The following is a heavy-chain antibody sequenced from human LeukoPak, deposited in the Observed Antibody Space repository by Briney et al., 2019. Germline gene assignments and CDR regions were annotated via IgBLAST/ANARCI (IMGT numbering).Heavy chain of an antibody. V-gene: IGHV4-61*05. J-gene: IGHJ4*02. CDR1: GDSINSSSYY. CDR2: IYYSGST. Sequence: SETLSLTCTVSGDSINSSSYYWGWIRQPPGKGLEWIGHIYYSGSTNYNPSLKSRVTISVDTSKNQFSLKLSSVTAADTAVYYCARHGSRYDFWSGYLDYWGQGTLVTVSS. D-gene: IGHD3-3*01. CDR3: ARHGSRYDFWSGYLDY.